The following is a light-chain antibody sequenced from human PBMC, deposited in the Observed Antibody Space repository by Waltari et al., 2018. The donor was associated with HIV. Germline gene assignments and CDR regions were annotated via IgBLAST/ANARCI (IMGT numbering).Light chain of an antibody. V-gene: IGKV4-1*01. CDR1: QNLLYDSNNKNY. CDR3: QQYLTLPYT. J-gene: IGKJ2*01. CDR2: WAS. Sequence: LMTPHPDSLPVSTGEKATTHCKYSQNLLYDSNNKNYLAWYQQKPGQSPKLLIYWASNTESRVPDRFSGSGSGTDFTLAISSLQAEDVAIYYCQQYLTLPYTVGQGTKLEIK.